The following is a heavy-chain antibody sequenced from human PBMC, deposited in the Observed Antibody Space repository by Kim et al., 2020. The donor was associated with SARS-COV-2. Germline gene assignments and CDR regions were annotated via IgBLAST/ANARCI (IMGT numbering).Heavy chain of an antibody. Sequence: GGSLRLSCAASGFTFSSYGMHWVRQAPGKGLEWVAVISYDGSNKYYADSVKGRFTISRDNSKNTLYLQMNSLRAEDTAVYYCAKDFHSGYSSSLDYWGQG. D-gene: IGHD6-13*01. CDR2: ISYDGSNK. V-gene: IGHV3-30*18. CDR1: GFTFSSYG. CDR3: AKDFHSGYSSSLDY. J-gene: IGHJ4*02.